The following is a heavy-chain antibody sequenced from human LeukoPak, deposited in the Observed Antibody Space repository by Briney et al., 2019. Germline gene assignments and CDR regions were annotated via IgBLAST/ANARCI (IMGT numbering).Heavy chain of an antibody. D-gene: IGHD6-13*01. Sequence: SETLSLTCTVSGGSMSPYHWGWIRQPPGKGLEWTGYIYYSGSTNYNPSLNSRVTISVDTSKNQFSLKLSSVTAAGTAVYYCARGVYIAAAQYGYWGQGTLVTVSS. CDR3: ARGVYIAAAQYGY. CDR2: IYYSGST. V-gene: IGHV4-59*01. CDR1: GGSMSPYH. J-gene: IGHJ4*02.